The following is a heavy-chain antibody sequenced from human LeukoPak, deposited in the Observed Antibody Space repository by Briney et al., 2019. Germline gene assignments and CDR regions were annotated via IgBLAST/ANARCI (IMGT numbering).Heavy chain of an antibody. D-gene: IGHD6-13*01. J-gene: IGHJ4*02. Sequence: GESLKISCKGSGYSFTSYWIGWVRQMPGKGLEWMGIIYPGNSDTRYSPSFQGQVTISADKSISTAYLQWSSLKASDTAMYYCARHPVYSSSWPSHFDYWGQGTLVTVSS. CDR1: GYSFTSYW. CDR3: ARHPVYSSSWPSHFDY. V-gene: IGHV5-51*01. CDR2: IYPGNSDT.